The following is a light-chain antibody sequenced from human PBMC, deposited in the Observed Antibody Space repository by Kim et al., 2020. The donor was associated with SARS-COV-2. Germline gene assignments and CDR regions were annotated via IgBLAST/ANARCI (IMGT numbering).Light chain of an antibody. Sequence: ASTGDRVTITCRASQGISSHLAWYQQKPGKAPKVLIYAASTLQSGVPSRFSGSGSGTDFTLTISCLQSEDFATYYCQQYYSYPVTFGQGTKVEIK. J-gene: IGKJ1*01. V-gene: IGKV1-8*01. CDR3: QQYYSYPVT. CDR1: QGISSH. CDR2: AAS.